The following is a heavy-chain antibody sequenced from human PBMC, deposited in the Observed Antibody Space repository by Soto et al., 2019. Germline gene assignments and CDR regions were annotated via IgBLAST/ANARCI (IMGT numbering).Heavy chain of an antibody. CDR2: INHSGST. J-gene: IGHJ4*02. D-gene: IGHD2-2*01. CDR1: GGSFSGYY. V-gene: IGHV4-34*01. Sequence: SETLSLTCAVYGGSFSGYYWSWIRQPPGKGLEWIGEINHSGSTNYNPSLKSRVTISVDTSKNQFSLKLSSVTAADTAVYYCARRRDIVVVPAAEYYFDNWGQGTLVTVSS. CDR3: ARRRDIVVVPAAEYYFDN.